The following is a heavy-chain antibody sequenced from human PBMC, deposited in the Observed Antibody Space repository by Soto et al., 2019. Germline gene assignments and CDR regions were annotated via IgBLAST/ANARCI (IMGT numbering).Heavy chain of an antibody. CDR2: IKQDGSEK. V-gene: IGHV3-7*01. CDR1: GFTFSSYW. D-gene: IGHD5-12*01. J-gene: IGHJ2*01. CDR3: ARRGVYSGYDTAVSYFDL. Sequence: EVQLVESGGGLVQPGGSLRLSCAASGFTFSSYWMSWVRQAPGKGLEWVANIKQDGSEKYYVDSVKGRFTISRDNAKNSLYLQMNSLRAEDTAVYYCARRGVYSGYDTAVSYFDLWGRGTLVTVSS.